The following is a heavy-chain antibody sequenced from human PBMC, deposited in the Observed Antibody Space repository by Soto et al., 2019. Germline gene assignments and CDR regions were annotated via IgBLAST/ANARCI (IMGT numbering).Heavy chain of an antibody. J-gene: IGHJ4*02. V-gene: IGHV3-30*18. CDR2: ISYDGSNK. CDR1: GFTFSSYG. Sequence: QVQLVESGGGVVQPGRSLRLSCAASGFTFSSYGMHWVRQAPGKGLEWVAVISYDGSNKYYADSVKGRFTISRDNSKNTLYLQMNSLRAEDTAVYYCAKDHYITMVRGVIDYWGQGTLVTVSS. CDR3: AKDHYITMVRGVIDY. D-gene: IGHD3-10*01.